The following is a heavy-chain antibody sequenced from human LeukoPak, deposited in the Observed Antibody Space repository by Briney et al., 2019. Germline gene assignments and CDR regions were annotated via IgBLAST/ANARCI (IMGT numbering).Heavy chain of an antibody. CDR3: ASARGSTYGYLGD. CDR2: IYSRGTT. CDR1: GFIFSSNY. V-gene: IGHV3-66*01. J-gene: IGHJ4*02. Sequence: PGGSLRLSCAASGFIFSSNYMSWVRQAPGKGLEWVSVIYSRGTTYYADSMKGRFTIPRDNSKSPLCLQMNSVRAEDTAVYYCASARGSTYGYLGDWRQGTLV. D-gene: IGHD5-18*01.